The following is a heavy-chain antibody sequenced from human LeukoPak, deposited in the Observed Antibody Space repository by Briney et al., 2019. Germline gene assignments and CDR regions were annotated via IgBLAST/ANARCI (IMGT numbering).Heavy chain of an antibody. CDR3: ARAGSGYYFYYFDY. J-gene: IGHJ4*02. D-gene: IGHD3-22*01. V-gene: IGHV4-59*01. CDR1: GGSISSYY. Sequence: PSETLSLTCTVSGGSISSYYWSWIRQPPGKGLEWGGYIYYSGSTNYNPSLKSRVTISVDTSKNQFSLKLSSVTAADTAVYYCARAGSGYYFYYFDYWGQGTLVTVSS. CDR2: IYYSGST.